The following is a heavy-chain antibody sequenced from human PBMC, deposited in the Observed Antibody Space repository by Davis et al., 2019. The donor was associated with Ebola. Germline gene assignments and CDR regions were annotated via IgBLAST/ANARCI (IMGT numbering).Heavy chain of an antibody. V-gene: IGHV3-23*01. D-gene: IGHD6-13*01. CDR3: ARGPSTGNSFTY. Sequence: GESLKISCAASGFTFNKYAVDWVRQAPGTGLEWVSGISYGGGSSYYADSVKGRFTISRDNAKNSLYLQMNSLRDEDTAVYYCARGPSTGNSFTYWGQGTLVTVSS. CDR1: GFTFNKYA. J-gene: IGHJ4*02. CDR2: ISYGGGSS.